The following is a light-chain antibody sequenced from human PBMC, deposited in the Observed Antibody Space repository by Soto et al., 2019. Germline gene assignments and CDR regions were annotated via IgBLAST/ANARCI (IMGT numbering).Light chain of an antibody. CDR2: GAS. J-gene: IGKJ1*01. Sequence: EIVMTQSPATLSVSPGERATLSCRASQSVSSNLAWYQQKPGQAPSLLIYGASTRATGIPATFSGSGSGTDFTLTISSLQSEEFAVYYCQQYNNWPRTFGQGTKVYIK. CDR1: QSVSSN. V-gene: IGKV3-15*01. CDR3: QQYNNWPRT.